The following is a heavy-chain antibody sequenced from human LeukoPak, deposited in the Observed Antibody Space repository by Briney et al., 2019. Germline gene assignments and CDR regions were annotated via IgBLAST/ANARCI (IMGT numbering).Heavy chain of an antibody. Sequence: AETLSLTCAVYGGSFSGYYWSWIRQPPGKGLEWMGEINHSGSTKYNPSLKSRVTITVDTSKNQFSLKLSSVTAADTAVYYCARVPRRGSGWYGPPYYYYGMDVWGQGTTVTVSS. CDR3: ARVPRRGSGWYGPPYYYYGMDV. V-gene: IGHV4-34*01. J-gene: IGHJ6*02. CDR1: GGSFSGYY. CDR2: INHSGST. D-gene: IGHD6-19*01.